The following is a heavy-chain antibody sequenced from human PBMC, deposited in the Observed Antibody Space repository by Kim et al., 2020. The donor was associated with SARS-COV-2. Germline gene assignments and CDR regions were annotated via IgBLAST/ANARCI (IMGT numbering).Heavy chain of an antibody. CDR3: ASLRAYSNSWYYFDY. V-gene: IGHV4-59*08. J-gene: IGHJ4*02. CDR2: IYFSGGS. CDR1: GVSISDYY. Sequence: SETLSLTCTVSGVSISDYYWSWIRQPPGKGREGIGNIYFSGGSNYNPSLKSRVTMSIDTSKNQFSLKLTSVTAADAAIYYCASLRAYSNSWYYFDYWGQG. D-gene: IGHD6-13*01.